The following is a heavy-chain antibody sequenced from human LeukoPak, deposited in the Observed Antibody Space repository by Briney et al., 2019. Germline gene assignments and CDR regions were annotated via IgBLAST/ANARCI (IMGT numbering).Heavy chain of an antibody. Sequence: GASVKVSCKASGYTFTGYYMHWVRQAPGQGLEWMGWINPNSGGTNYAQKFQGRVTMTRDTSISTAYMELSRLRSDDTAVYYCARDPSLDTIFGVVIIPHGAFDIWGQGTMVTVSS. V-gene: IGHV1-2*02. CDR2: INPNSGGT. CDR3: ARDPSLDTIFGVVIIPHGAFDI. CDR1: GYTFTGYY. J-gene: IGHJ3*02. D-gene: IGHD3-3*01.